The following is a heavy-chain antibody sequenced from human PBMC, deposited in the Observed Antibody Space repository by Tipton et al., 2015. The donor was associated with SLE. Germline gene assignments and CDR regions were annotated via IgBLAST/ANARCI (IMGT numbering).Heavy chain of an antibody. CDR2: INHSGST. J-gene: IGHJ4*02. D-gene: IGHD3-16*02. CDR3: ARRGYDYVWGSYRS. Sequence: LRLSCAVYGGSFSGYYWSWIRQPPGKGLEWIGEINHSGSTNYNPSLKSRVTISVDTSKNQFSLKLSSVTAADTAVYYCARRGYDYVWGSYRSWGQGTLVTVSS. V-gene: IGHV4-34*01. CDR1: GGSFSGYY.